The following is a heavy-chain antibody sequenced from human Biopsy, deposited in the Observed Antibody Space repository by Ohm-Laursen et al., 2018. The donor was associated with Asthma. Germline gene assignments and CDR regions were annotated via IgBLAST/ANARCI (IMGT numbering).Heavy chain of an antibody. D-gene: IGHD6-19*01. Sequence: GASGKVSCKALGGTFSNFAISWVRQAPGQGLEWLGGIMTVFGTTNYPQKFQGRVTITADESTSTAYMEVTSLRSEDTAIYYCARCQVGYSSGWSLLLKKIYYSGMDVWGQGTAVTVSS. CDR1: GGTFSNFA. CDR3: ARCQVGYSSGWSLLLKKIYYSGMDV. CDR2: IMTVFGTT. J-gene: IGHJ6*02. V-gene: IGHV1-69*13.